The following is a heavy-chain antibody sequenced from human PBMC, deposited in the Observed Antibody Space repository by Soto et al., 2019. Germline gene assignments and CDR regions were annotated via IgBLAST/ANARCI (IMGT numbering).Heavy chain of an antibody. D-gene: IGHD6-19*01. Sequence: SETLSLTCAVSGASITREQRWSWVRQPPGKGLEWIGEIHHSGSTNENPSLKSRVTMSVDKSKNQFSLNLNSVTAADTAVYFCARSFGWYAIGQWGQGTLVTVSS. J-gene: IGHJ1*01. CDR1: GASITREQR. CDR3: ARSFGWYAIGQ. V-gene: IGHV4-4*02. CDR2: IHHSGST.